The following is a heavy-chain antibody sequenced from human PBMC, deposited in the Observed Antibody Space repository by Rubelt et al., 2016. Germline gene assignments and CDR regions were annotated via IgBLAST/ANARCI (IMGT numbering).Heavy chain of an antibody. CDR2: ISSSSDYI. CDR3: AKVTGVIVTATIDY. CDR1: GFTFSDHY. Sequence: GGGLVQPGESLRLSCVASGFTFSDHYMDWVRQAPGKGLEWVSSISSSSDYIYYADSVKGRFTISRDNAKNSLYLQINSLRHDDTAVYYCAKVTGVIVTATIDYWGQGNLVTVSS. D-gene: IGHD5-12*01. J-gene: IGHJ4*02. V-gene: IGHV3-11*05.